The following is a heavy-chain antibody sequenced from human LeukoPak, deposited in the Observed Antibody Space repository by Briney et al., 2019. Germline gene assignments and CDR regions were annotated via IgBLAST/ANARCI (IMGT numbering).Heavy chain of an antibody. CDR1: GGSFRGYY. CDR2: INRSGST. J-gene: IGHJ5*02. D-gene: IGHD2-2*01. Sequence: SETLSLTCGVYGGSFRGYYWSWIRQPPGKGLEWIGEINRSGSTNYNPSLKSRVTISVDTSKNQFSVKLSSVTAADTAVYYCARSLPPGYCSSTSCYGDGDWFDPWGQGTLVTVSS. CDR3: ARSLPPGYCSSTSCYGDGDWFDP. V-gene: IGHV4-34*01.